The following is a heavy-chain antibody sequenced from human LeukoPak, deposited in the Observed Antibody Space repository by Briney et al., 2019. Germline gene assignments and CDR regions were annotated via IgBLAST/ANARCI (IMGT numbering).Heavy chain of an antibody. J-gene: IGHJ4*02. V-gene: IGHV1-18*01. CDR2: ISAYNGNT. CDR3: ARGVLRWLQTSCVGY. D-gene: IGHD5-24*01. Sequence: GASVKVSCKASGYTFTSYGISWVRQAPGQGLEWMGWISAYNGNTNYAQKLQGRVTMTTDTSTSTAYMELRSLRSDDTAVYYCARGVLRWLQTSCVGYWGQGTLVTVSS. CDR1: GYTFTSYG.